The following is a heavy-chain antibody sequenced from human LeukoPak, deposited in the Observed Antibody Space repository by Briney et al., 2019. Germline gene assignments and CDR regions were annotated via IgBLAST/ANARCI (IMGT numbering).Heavy chain of an antibody. CDR2: TYYRSKWYN. CDR1: GDSVSSNSAA. J-gene: IGHJ6*02. V-gene: IGHV6-1*01. CDR3: AREGSSGWYGYYGMDV. Sequence: LSQTLSLTCAISGDSVSSNSAAWNWIRQSPSRGLEWLGRTYYRSKWYNDYAVSVKSRITINPDTSKNQFSLQLNSVTPEDTAVYYCAREGSSGWYGYYGMDVWGQGTTVTVSS. D-gene: IGHD6-19*01.